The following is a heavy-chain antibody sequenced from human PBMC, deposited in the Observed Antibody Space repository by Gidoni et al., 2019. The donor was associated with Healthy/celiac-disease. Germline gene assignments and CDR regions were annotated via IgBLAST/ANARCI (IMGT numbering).Heavy chain of an antibody. CDR3: ARTYLYCSSTSCYTGGAYYYYGMDV. CDR1: GFSLSNARMG. Sequence: QVTLKESGPVLVKPTEPLTLTCTVSGFSLSNARMGVSWIRQPPGKALEWLAHIFSNDEKSYSTSLKSRRTISKDTSKSQVVLTMTNMDPVDTATYYCARTYLYCSSTSCYTGGAYYYYGMDVWGQGTTVTVSS. CDR2: IFSNDEK. J-gene: IGHJ6*02. D-gene: IGHD2-2*02. V-gene: IGHV2-26*01.